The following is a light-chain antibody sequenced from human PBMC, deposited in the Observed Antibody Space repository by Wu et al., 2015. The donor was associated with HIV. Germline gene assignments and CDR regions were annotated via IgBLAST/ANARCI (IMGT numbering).Light chain of an antibody. J-gene: IGKJ5*01. Sequence: DIQMTQSPSSLSASVGDRVTIACRASQDIRTYLNWYQEKSGTAPKVLIYAASNVASGVPSRFSGSGSGTDFTLTISSLQPEDFATYYCQQSFNIPLTFGQGTRLDIK. V-gene: IGKV1-39*01. CDR2: AAS. CDR3: QQSFNIPLT. CDR1: QDIRTY.